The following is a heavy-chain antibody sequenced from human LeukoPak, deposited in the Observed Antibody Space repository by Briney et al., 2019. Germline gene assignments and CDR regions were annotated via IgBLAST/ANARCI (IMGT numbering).Heavy chain of an antibody. CDR2: ISGSISGSGGST. D-gene: IGHD3-16*02. J-gene: IGHJ6*02. V-gene: IGHV3-23*01. CDR3: AKDGPSWVITFGGVIVIAAPYYYYYGMDV. Sequence: PGGSLRLSCAASGFTFSSYAMFWVRQTPGKGLEWVSAISGSISGSGGSTYYADSVKGRFTISRDNSKNTLYLQMNSLRAEDTAVYYCAKDGPSWVITFGGVIVIAAPYYYYYGMDVWGQGTTVTVSS. CDR1: GFTFSSYA.